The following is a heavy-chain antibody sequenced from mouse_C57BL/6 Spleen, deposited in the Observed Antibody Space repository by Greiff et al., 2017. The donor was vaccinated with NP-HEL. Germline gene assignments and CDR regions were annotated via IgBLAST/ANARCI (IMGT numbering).Heavy chain of an antibody. CDR3: ARDDYDVDYYAMDY. D-gene: IGHD2-4*01. V-gene: IGHV5-4*01. CDR2: ISDGGSYT. CDR1: GFTFSSYA. J-gene: IGHJ4*01. Sequence: DVMLVESGGGLVKPGGSLKLSCAASGFTFSSYAMSWVRQTPEKRLEWVATISDGGSYTYYPDNVKGRFTISRDNAKNNLYLQMSHLKSEDTAMYYCARDDYDVDYYAMDYWGQGTSVTVSS.